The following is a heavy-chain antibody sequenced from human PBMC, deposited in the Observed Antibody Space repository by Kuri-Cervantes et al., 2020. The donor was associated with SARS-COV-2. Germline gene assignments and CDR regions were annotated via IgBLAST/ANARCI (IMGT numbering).Heavy chain of an antibody. D-gene: IGHD2-15*01. CDR2: IYHSGST. CDR3: ARGRQFWDIVVVVAARWFDP. Sequence: GSLRLSCAVSGSSISSSNWWSWVRQPPGKGLEWIGEIYHSGSTNYNPSLKSRVTISVDKSKNQFSLKLSSVTAADTAVYYCARGRQFWDIVVVVAARWFDPWGQGTLVTVSS. V-gene: IGHV4-4*02. CDR1: GSSISSSNW. J-gene: IGHJ5*02.